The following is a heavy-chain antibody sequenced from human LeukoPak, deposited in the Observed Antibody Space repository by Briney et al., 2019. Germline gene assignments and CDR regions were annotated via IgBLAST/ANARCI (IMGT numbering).Heavy chain of an antibody. V-gene: IGHV1-69*04. Sequence: SVKVSCKASGGTFSSYAINWVRQPPAQGLEWMGRIIPIFGIANYAQKFQGRLTITADKSTSTAYMELSSLRSEDTAVYYCARSCSGGSCYWKFDPWGQGTLVTVSS. CDR1: GGTFSSYA. J-gene: IGHJ5*02. CDR3: ARSCSGGSCYWKFDP. CDR2: IIPIFGIA. D-gene: IGHD2-15*01.